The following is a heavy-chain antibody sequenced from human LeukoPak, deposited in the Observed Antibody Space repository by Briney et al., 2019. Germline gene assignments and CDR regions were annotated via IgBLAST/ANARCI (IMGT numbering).Heavy chain of an antibody. CDR1: GFTFNSYS. CDR2: ISSSSSYI. D-gene: IGHD5-24*01. Sequence: GGSLRLSCAASGFTFNSYSMNWVRQAPGKGLEWVSSISSSSSYIYYADSVKGRFTISRDNAKNSLYLQMNSLRAEDTAVYYCAREGEMATITGYYYYGMDVWGQGTTVTVSS. V-gene: IGHV3-21*01. J-gene: IGHJ6*02. CDR3: AREGEMATITGYYYYGMDV.